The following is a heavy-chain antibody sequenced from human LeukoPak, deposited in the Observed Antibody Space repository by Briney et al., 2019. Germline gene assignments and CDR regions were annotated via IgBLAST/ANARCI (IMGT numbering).Heavy chain of an antibody. CDR3: ARGGIQLRDY. V-gene: IGHV4-34*01. CDR1: GGSFSGYY. CDR2: INHSGST. J-gene: IGHJ4*02. Sequence: SETLSLTCAVYGGSFSGYYWSWIRQPPGKGLEWIGEINHSGSTNYNPSLKSRVTISVDTPKNQFSLKLSSVTAADTAVYYCARGGIQLRDYWGQGTLVTVSS. D-gene: IGHD5-18*01.